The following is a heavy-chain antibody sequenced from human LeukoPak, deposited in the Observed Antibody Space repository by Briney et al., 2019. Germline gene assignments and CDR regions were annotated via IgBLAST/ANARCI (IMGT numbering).Heavy chain of an antibody. CDR2: INHSGST. J-gene: IGHJ4*02. CDR1: GGSFSRYY. D-gene: IGHD2-8*01. CDR3: ARANIVLMVYIDY. V-gene: IGHV4-34*01. Sequence: PSETLSLTCAVNGGSFSRYYWSWICQPPGKGLEWIGEINHSGSTNYNPSLKSRVTISVDTSKNQFSLKLSSVTAADTAVYYCARANIVLMVYIDYWGQGTLVTVSS.